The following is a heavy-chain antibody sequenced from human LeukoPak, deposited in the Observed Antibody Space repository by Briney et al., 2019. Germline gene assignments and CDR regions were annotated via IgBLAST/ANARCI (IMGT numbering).Heavy chain of an antibody. V-gene: IGHV4-59*01. CDR2: IYYSGST. D-gene: IGHD2-21*02. CDR1: GGSISSYY. CDR3: ARTATRHIVVVTAEDAFDI. Sequence: SETLSLTCTVSGGSISSYYWSWIRQPPGKGLEWIGYIYYSGSTNYNPSLKSRVTISVDTSKNQFSLKLSSVTAADTAVYYCARTATRHIVVVTAEDAFDIWGQGTIVTVSS. J-gene: IGHJ3*02.